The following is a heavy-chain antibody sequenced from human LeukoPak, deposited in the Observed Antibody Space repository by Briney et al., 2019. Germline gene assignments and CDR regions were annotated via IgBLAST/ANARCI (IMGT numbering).Heavy chain of an antibody. CDR2: IYYSGDT. Sequence: SETLSLTCTVSGGSISNYYWGWIRQPPGKGLEWLGSIYYSGDTYNNPPLKSRVTISVDTSKNQFSLKLSSVTAADTAVYYCARRHNGSGSYYKTFDYWGQGTLVTVSS. CDR3: ARRHNGSGSYYKTFDY. V-gene: IGHV4-39*07. D-gene: IGHD3-10*01. J-gene: IGHJ4*02. CDR1: GGSISNYY.